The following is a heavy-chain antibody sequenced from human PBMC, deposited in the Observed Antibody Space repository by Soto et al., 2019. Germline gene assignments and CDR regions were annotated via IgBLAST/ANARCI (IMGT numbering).Heavy chain of an antibody. D-gene: IGHD6-19*01. V-gene: IGHV3-23*01. Sequence: GGSLRLSCAASGFTFSSYAMSWVRQAPGKGLEWVSAISGSGGSTYYADSVKGRFTISRDNSKNTLYLQMNSLRAEDTAVYYCARLPGIAVAGSSGYYYGMDVWGQGTTVTVSS. CDR3: ARLPGIAVAGSSGYYYGMDV. CDR1: GFTFSSYA. CDR2: ISGSGGST. J-gene: IGHJ6*02.